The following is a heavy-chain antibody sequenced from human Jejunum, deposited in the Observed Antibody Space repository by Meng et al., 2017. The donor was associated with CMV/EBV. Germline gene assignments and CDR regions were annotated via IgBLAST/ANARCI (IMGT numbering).Heavy chain of an antibody. CDR3: ADPHAGL. J-gene: IGHJ4*02. CDR1: CGSLSGPNG. D-gene: IGHD3-16*01. Sequence: AVSVLCFVPCGSLSGPNGWGWVRQPPGGGLEWIREIFHSGSSNDKPSLKRRDTISTDNSKNQFSLRLASVTVSDTAVYFCADPHAGLWGQGVLVTVSS. V-gene: IGHV4-4*01. CDR2: IFHSGSS.